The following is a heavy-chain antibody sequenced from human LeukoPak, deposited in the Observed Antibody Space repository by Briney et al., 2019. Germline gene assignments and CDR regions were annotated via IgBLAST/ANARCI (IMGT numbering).Heavy chain of an antibody. CDR1: GGTFSSYA. J-gene: IGHJ5*02. CDR2: IIPIFGTA. V-gene: IGHV1-69*05. Sequence: ASVKVSCKASGGTFSSYAISWVRQAPGQGLEWMGGIIPIFGTANYAQKFQGRVTITTDESTSTAYMELSSLRSEDTAVYYCATGISRSNMNRWFDPWGQGTLVTVSS. D-gene: IGHD2-15*01. CDR3: ATGISRSNMNRWFDP.